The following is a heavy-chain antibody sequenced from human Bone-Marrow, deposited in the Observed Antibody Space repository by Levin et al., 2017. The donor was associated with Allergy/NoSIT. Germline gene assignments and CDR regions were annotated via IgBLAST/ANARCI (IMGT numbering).Heavy chain of an antibody. Sequence: GGSLRLSCEASGCTVRDEDRAWIRQAPGKGLEWVAYITTSGSTIFYSDSVKGRFTSSRENTRNSLSLQMNSLRAEDTAVYFCARQRGRQLWLPPDFWGQGTLVTVSS. CDR2: ITTSGSTI. CDR1: GCTVRDED. D-gene: IGHD5-18*01. CDR3: ARQRGRQLWLPPDF. J-gene: IGHJ4*02. V-gene: IGHV3-11*01.